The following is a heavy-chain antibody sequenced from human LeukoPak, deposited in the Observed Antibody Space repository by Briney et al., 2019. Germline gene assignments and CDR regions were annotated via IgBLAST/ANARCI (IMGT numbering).Heavy chain of an antibody. D-gene: IGHD2-2*01. CDR1: GFTFSSYS. V-gene: IGHV3-21*01. J-gene: IGHJ4*02. CDR2: ISSSSSYI. Sequence: GGSLRLPCAASGFTFSSYSMNWVRQAPGKGLEWVSSISSSSSYIYYADSVKGRFTISRDNAKNSMYLQMNSLRAEETAVYYCARGKYQLINYFDYWGQGTLDTVSS. CDR3: ARGKYQLINYFDY.